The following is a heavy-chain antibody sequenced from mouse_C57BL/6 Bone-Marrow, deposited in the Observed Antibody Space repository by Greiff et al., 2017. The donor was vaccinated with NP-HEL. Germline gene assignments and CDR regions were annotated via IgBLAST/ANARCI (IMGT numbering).Heavy chain of an antibody. CDR2: IDPSDSYT. Sequence: QVQLQQPGAELVKPGASVKLSCKASGSTFTSYWMQWVQQRPGQGLEWIGEIDPSDSYTNYNQKFKGKATLTVDTSSSTAYMQLSLLTSEDSAVYDCARSRDYDWCAYGGQGTRVTVSA. D-gene: IGHD2-4*01. CDR3: ARSRDYDWCAY. CDR1: GSTFTSYW. J-gene: IGHJ3*01. V-gene: IGHV1-50*01.